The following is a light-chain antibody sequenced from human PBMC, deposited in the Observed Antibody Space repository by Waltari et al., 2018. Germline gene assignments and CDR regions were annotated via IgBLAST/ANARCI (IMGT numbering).Light chain of an antibody. CDR1: ALSTNY. CDR3: LSPDSSGTYVV. Sequence: SYELTQPPSVSVSPGQTPSITCSAHALSTNYASWYHQKSGQAPVLVIFEDSKRPSGIPERISGSSSGTMATLTLSGAQLEDEGDYYCLSPDSSGTYVVFGGGTKLTVL. CDR2: EDS. V-gene: IGLV3-10*01. J-gene: IGLJ2*01.